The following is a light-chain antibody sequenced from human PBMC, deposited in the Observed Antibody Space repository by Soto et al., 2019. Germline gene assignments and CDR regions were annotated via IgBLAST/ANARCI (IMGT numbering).Light chain of an antibody. J-gene: IGKJ5*01. V-gene: IGKV3-11*01. CDR2: DAS. CDR1: QSVSSY. Sequence: VLKKYDATLSFSDGARATLSCRASQSVSSYLAWFQQKPGQGPRLIIFDASNRPTGIPARFSGSVSGTDFTLTISSLEPEAFAVYGCQQRNNWPIPFGQGTRLEIK. CDR3: QQRNNWPIP.